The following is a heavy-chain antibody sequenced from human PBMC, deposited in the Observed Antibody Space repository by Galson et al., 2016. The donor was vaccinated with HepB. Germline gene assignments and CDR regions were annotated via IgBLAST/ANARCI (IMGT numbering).Heavy chain of an antibody. CDR1: GGSISSGASS. Sequence: TLSLTCAVSGGSISSGASSWSWIRQPPGKGLEWIGYIYHSGSTSYNPSPKSRVIITVDRSKNQFSLKLTSVTAADTAVYYGVRGGGCTSTRFTNLDVWGKGTTVTFSS. CDR2: IYHSGST. J-gene: IGHJ6*04. V-gene: IGHV4-30-2*01. CDR3: VRGGGCTSTRFTNLDV. D-gene: IGHD2/OR15-2a*01.